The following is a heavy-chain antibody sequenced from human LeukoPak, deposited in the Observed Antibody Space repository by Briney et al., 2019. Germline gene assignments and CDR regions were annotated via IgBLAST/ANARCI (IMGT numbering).Heavy chain of an antibody. CDR1: GYTFTSYG. V-gene: IGHV1-18*01. CDR2: ISAYNGNT. Sequence: ASVKVSCKASGYTFTSYGISWVRQAPGQGLEWMGWISAYNGNTNYAQKLQGRVTMTTDTSTSTAYMELRSLRSDDTAVYYCARDCSSTSCQYTLRNYYYYYYGMDVWGQGTTVTVSS. J-gene: IGHJ6*02. D-gene: IGHD2-2*01. CDR3: ARDCSSTSCQYTLRNYYYYYYGMDV.